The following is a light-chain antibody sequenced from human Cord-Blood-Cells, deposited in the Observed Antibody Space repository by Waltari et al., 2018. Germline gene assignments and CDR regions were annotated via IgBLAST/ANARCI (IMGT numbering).Light chain of an antibody. CDR3: AAWDDSLSGWV. J-gene: IGLJ3*02. V-gene: IGLV1-47*01. CDR1: SSNIGSNY. Sequence: QSVLTQPPSASGPPGQRVTISCSGSSSNIGSNYVYWYQQLPGTAPKLLIYRNKQRSSGVPDRFSGSKSGTSASLAISGLRSEDEADYYCAAWDDSLSGWVFGGGTKLTVL. CDR2: RNK.